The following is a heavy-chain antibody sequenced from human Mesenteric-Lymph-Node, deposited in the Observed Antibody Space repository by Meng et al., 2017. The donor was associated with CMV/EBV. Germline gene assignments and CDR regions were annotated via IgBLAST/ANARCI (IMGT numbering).Heavy chain of an antibody. Sequence: GESLKISCAASGFTLSSFWMHWVRQAPGKGLVWLSRINTDGSDTTYADSVKGRFTISRDNAKNTLYLQMNSLGAEDTAVYYCARGRGNTYGYFDYWGQGALVTVSS. CDR2: INTDGSDT. CDR3: ARGRGNTYGYFDY. J-gene: IGHJ4*02. CDR1: GFTLSSFW. D-gene: IGHD5-18*01. V-gene: IGHV3-74*01.